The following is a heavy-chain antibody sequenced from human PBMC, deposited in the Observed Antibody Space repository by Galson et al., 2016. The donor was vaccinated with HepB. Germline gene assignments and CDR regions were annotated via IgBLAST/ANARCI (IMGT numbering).Heavy chain of an antibody. CDR1: GITFSNYW. D-gene: IGHD1-26*01. V-gene: IGHV3-7*01. CDR2: IKPDEGEK. CDR3: EREAWSSSPI. Sequence: SLRLSCAASGITFSNYWMSWIRQAPGKGLEWVAKIKPDEGEKYYVDSVKGRFTISRDNAKNLVHLQMNSLRAEDTAVYYCEREAWSSSPIWGQGTMVTVSS. J-gene: IGHJ3*02.